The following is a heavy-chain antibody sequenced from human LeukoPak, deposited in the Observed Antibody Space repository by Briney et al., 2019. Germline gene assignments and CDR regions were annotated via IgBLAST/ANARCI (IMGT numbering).Heavy chain of an antibody. CDR2: ISYDGSNK. Sequence: GGSLRLSCAASGFSFSTYAMHWVRQAPGKGLEWVAVISYDGSNKYYADSVKGRFTISRDNSKNTLYLQMNSLRAEDTAVYYCAKDLSSGYFDYWGQGTLVTVSS. CDR3: AKDLSSGYFDY. CDR1: GFSFSTYA. D-gene: IGHD3-22*01. J-gene: IGHJ4*02. V-gene: IGHV3-30*18.